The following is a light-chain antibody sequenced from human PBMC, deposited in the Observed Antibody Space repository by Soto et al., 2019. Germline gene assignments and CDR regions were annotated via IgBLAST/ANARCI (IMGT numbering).Light chain of an antibody. V-gene: IGLV2-14*03. CDR2: DVV. J-gene: IGLJ1*01. Sequence: QSVLTQPASVSGSPGQSITISCTGTSSDVGGFNSVSWYQLRPGTAPKLILYDVVDRPSGVSYRFSGSKSGNTASLTISGLQAAVVADYFCSSYTSTMTNVFGSGTMVTVL. CDR3: SSYTSTMTNV. CDR1: SSDVGGFNS.